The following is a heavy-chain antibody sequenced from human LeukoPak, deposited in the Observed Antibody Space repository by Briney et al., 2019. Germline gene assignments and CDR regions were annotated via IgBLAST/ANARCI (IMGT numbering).Heavy chain of an antibody. V-gene: IGHV4-39*01. CDR3: TSCYSDWFDP. Sequence: SETLSLTCTVSGGSISSSSYYWGWIRQPPGKGLEWIGSIYYSGSTYYSPSLKSRVTISVDTSKNQFTLKLSSVTAADTAVYYCTSCYSDWFDPWGQGTLVTVSS. D-gene: IGHD2-21*02. J-gene: IGHJ5*02. CDR2: IYYSGST. CDR1: GGSISSSSYY.